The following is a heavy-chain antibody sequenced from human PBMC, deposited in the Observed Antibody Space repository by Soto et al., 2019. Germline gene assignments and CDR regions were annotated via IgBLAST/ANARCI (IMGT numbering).Heavy chain of an antibody. D-gene: IGHD3-10*01. CDR3: ARGEWFGELLQFDP. J-gene: IGHJ5*02. CDR2: ISAYNGNT. CDR1: GYTFNSYG. V-gene: IGHV1-18*01. Sequence: ASAKVCCKASGYTFNSYGISWVRQETGQGLERMGWISAYNGNTNYAQKLQGRVTMTTDTSTSTAYMELRSLRSDDTAVYYCARGEWFGELLQFDPWGQGTLVTVSS.